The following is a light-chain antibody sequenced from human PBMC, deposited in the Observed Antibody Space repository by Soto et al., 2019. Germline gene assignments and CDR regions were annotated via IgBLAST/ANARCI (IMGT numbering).Light chain of an antibody. CDR1: QSVSNNY. Sequence: IMLSLSPGTLSLTPGQRATLSCRASQSVSNNYLAWYQQKPGQAHRLLIYGASNRATGIPDRFSGSGSGTDFTLTISRLEPEDFAVYYCQQYGSSPQTFGQG. CDR3: QQYGSSPQT. J-gene: IGKJ1*01. CDR2: GAS. V-gene: IGKV3-20*01.